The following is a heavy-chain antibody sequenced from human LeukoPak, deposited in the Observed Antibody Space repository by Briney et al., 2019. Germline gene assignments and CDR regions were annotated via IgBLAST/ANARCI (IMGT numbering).Heavy chain of an antibody. CDR3: ARRLYSGSPFDY. CDR2: VYYSGRT. D-gene: IGHD1-26*01. V-gene: IGHV4-61*01. CDR1: GGSVFSDSYS. J-gene: IGHJ4*02. Sequence: SETLSLTCTLSGGSVFSDSYSWSWIRQPPGKGLEWIGYVYYSGRTNYHASLKRRVTISVDTSKSQFSRKLSSVTAADTAVYYGARRLYSGSPFDYWGQGTLVTVSS.